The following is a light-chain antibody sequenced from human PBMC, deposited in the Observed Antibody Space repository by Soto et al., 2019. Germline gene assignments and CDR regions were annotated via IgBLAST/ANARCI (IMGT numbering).Light chain of an antibody. Sequence: DVVMTQTPLSLSVTPGQPASISCKSSQSLLHSDGKTYFYWFLQKAGQPPQLLIYEVSNRFPGVPDRVSGSGSGTDFTLKISRVEAEDVGLYYFMQSIQLPLTFGGGTKVEIK. J-gene: IGKJ4*01. CDR3: MQSIQLPLT. CDR2: EVS. V-gene: IGKV2D-29*01. CDR1: QSLLHSDGKTY.